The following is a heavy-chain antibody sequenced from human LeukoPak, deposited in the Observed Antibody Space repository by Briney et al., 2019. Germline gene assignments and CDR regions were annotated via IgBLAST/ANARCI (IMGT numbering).Heavy chain of an antibody. V-gene: IGHV4-39*02. D-gene: IGHD6-6*01. Sequence: SETLSLTCTVSGGSISSSSYYWGWIRQPPGKGLEWIGSIYYSGSTYYNPSLKSRVTISVDTSKNQFSLKLSSVTAADTAVYYCARDLNLQHLVMDVWGKGTTVTVSS. CDR2: IYYSGST. CDR1: GGSISSSSYY. J-gene: IGHJ6*03. CDR3: ARDLNLQHLVMDV.